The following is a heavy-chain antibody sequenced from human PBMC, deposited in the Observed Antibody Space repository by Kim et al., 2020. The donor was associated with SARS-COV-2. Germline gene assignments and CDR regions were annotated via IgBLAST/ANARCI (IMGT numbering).Heavy chain of an antibody. V-gene: IGHV4-31*03. CDR2: IYYSGST. J-gene: IGHJ4*02. D-gene: IGHD3-16*01. CDR1: GGSISSGGYY. CDR3: ARVLYDYVWGSYFDY. Sequence: SETLSLTCTVSGGSISSGGYYWSWIRQHPGKGLEWIGYIYYSGSTYYNPSLKSRVTISVDTSKNQFSLKLSSVTAADTAVYYCARVLYDYVWGSYFDYWGQDTLVTVSS.